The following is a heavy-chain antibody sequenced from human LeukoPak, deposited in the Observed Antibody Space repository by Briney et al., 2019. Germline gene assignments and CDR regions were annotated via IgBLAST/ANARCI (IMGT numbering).Heavy chain of an antibody. J-gene: IGHJ2*01. CDR3: ARGARSSGYYPRYFDL. Sequence: SETLSLTCTVSGGSISSYYWSWIRQPPGKGLEWIGYIYYSGSTNYNPSLKSRVTISVDTSKNQFSLKLSSVTAADTAVYYCARGARSSGYYPRYFDLWGRGTLVTVSS. D-gene: IGHD3-22*01. CDR2: IYYSGST. CDR1: GGSISSYY. V-gene: IGHV4-59*01.